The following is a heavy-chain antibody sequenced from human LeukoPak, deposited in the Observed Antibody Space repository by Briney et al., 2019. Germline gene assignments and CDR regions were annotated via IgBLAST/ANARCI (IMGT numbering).Heavy chain of an antibody. CDR2: INPSGGST. D-gene: IGHD3-3*01. J-gene: IGHJ5*02. CDR3: ARGYDFWSGYQRRFGWFDP. CDR1: GYIFTSHY. V-gene: IGHV1-46*01. Sequence: GASVKVSCKASGYIFTSHYIHWVRQAPGQGLEWMGIINPSGGSTTYAQKFQGRVTMTTDTSTSTAYMELRSLRSDDTAVYYCARGYDFWSGYQRRFGWFDPWGQGTLVTVSS.